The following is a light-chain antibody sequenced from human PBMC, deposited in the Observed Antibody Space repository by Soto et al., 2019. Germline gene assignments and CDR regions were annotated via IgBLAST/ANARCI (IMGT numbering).Light chain of an antibody. J-gene: IGLJ3*02. Sequence: QSVLTQPPSVSAAPGLKVTISCSGSSSNIGNNYVSWYQQFPGTAPKVIIFDNDERPSGTPDRFSGSKSGTSATLVITELPTGDEADYYCGTWDSTLSSDVFGGGTKVTVL. CDR3: GTWDSTLSSDV. V-gene: IGLV1-51*01. CDR2: DND. CDR1: SSNIGNNY.